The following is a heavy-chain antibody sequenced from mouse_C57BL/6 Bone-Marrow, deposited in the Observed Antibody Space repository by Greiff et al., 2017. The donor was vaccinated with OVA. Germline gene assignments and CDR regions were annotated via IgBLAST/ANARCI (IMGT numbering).Heavy chain of an antibody. D-gene: IGHD5-1-1*01. CDR1: GFSLTSYG. J-gene: IGHJ4*01. V-gene: IGHV2-2*01. Sequence: VMLVESGPGLVQPSQSLSITCTVSGFSLTSYGVHWVRQSPGKGLEWLGVIWSGGSTDYNAAFISRLSISKDNSKSQVFFKMNSLQADDTAIYYGAKKGDNTPYAMDYWGQGTSVTVSS. CDR3: AKKGDNTPYAMDY. CDR2: IWSGGST.